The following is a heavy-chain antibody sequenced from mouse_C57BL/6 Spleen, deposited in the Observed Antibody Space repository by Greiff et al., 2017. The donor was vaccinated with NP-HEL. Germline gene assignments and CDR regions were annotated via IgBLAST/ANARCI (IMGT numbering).Heavy chain of an antibody. CDR2: ISSGGSYT. CDR3: AAGDGYYFDY. Sequence: EVKVVESGGDLVKPGGSLKLSCAASGFTFSSYGMSWVRQTPDKRLEWVATISSGGSYTYYPDSVKGRFTISRDNAKNTLYLQMSSLKSEDTAMYYCAAGDGYYFDYWGQGTTLTVSS. CDR1: GFTFSSYG. V-gene: IGHV5-6*01. J-gene: IGHJ2*01. D-gene: IGHD2-3*01.